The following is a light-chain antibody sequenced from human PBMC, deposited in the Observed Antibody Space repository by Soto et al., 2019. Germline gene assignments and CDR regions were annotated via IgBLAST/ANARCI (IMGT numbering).Light chain of an antibody. CDR2: GAS. V-gene: IGKV3-20*01. CDR3: RQYGSSPLT. J-gene: IGKJ1*01. Sequence: EVVLTQSPGTLSLSPGERATLSCRASQSVSSSYLAWCQQKPGQAPRLLIYGASSRATGIPDRFSGSGSGTDFTLTISRLEPEDFAVYYCRQYGSSPLTFGQGTKVEIK. CDR1: QSVSSSY.